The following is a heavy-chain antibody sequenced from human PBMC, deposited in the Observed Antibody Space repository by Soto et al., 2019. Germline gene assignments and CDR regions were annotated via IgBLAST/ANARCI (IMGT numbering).Heavy chain of an antibody. D-gene: IGHD2-2*01. CDR3: VRVGSFPSSSCLSYGMDV. Sequence: VQLVQSGAEVRKPGSSVKVSCKASGGDFKNFIIAWVRQAPGHGLEWMGGVIPIFGTPNFVQKFQDRVTITAHEAMSTTYMELRGLRSEGTAVYYWVRVGSFPSSSCLSYGMDVWGQGLTVIVSS. CDR2: VIPIFGTP. CDR1: GGDFKNFI. J-gene: IGHJ6*01. V-gene: IGHV1-69*01.